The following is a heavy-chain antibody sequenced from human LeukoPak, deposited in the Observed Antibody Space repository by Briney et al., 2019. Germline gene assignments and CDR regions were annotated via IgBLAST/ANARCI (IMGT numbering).Heavy chain of an antibody. V-gene: IGHV1-18*01. CDR3: ARVTSSWSAANRFDP. CDR1: GYTFTSYG. J-gene: IGHJ5*02. CDR2: ISAYNGNT. Sequence: VASVKVSCKASGYTFTSYGISWVRQAPGQGLEWMGWISAYNGNTNYAQKLQGRVTMTTDTSTSTAYMELRSLRSDDTAVYYCARVTSSWSAANRFDPWGQGTLVTVSS. D-gene: IGHD6-13*01.